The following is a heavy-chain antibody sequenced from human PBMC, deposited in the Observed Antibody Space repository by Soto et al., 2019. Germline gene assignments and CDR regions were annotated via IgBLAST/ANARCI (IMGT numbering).Heavy chain of an antibody. CDR3: SRGQYRIGGGYFDY. J-gene: IGHJ4*02. V-gene: IGHV3-48*03. CDR1: GFTFSSYE. Sequence: PGGFLRLSCAASGFTFSSYEMNWVRQAPGKGLEWVSYISSSGSTIYYADSVKGRFTISRDNAKNSLYLQMNSLRAEDRAVDCWSRGQYRIGGGYFDYWGQETLVTVSS. D-gene: IGHD3-16*01. CDR2: ISSSGSTI.